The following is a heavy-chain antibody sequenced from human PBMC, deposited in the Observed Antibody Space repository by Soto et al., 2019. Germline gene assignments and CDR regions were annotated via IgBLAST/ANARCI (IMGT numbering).Heavy chain of an antibody. CDR3: ARECSSTSCYTLRGGSYYYYYGMDV. D-gene: IGHD2-2*02. V-gene: IGHV1-18*04. J-gene: IGHJ6*02. CDR2: ISAYNGNT. Sequence: ASVKVSCKASGYTFTSYGISWVRQAPGQGLEWMGWISAYNGNTNYAQKLQGRVTMTTDTSTSTAYMELRSLRSDDTAVYYCARECSSTSCYTLRGGSYYYYYGMDVWGQGTTVTVSS. CDR1: GYTFTSYG.